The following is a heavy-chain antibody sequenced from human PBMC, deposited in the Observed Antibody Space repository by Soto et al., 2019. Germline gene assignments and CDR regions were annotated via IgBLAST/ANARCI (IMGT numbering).Heavy chain of an antibody. V-gene: IGHV3-23*01. D-gene: IGHD3-22*01. J-gene: IGHJ4*02. Sequence: VGSLRLSCAASGFTFSSYAMSWVRQAPGKGLEWVSSISGSGTSTYYADSVKDRFTISRDNSKNTLYLQMNSLRAEDTAVYYCAKATYYYDSSGYYPFDYWGQGTLVTVSS. CDR2: ISGSGTST. CDR1: GFTFSSYA. CDR3: AKATYYYDSSGYYPFDY.